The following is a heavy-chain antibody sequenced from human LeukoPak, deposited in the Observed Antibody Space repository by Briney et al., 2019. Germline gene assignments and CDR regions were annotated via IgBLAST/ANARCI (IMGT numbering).Heavy chain of an antibody. CDR1: GFTFSSYW. V-gene: IGHV3-74*01. Sequence: PGGSLRLSCAASGFTFSSYWMHWVRQAPGKGLVWVSRINSDVTNTNYADSVKGRFTISRDNAKNTLYLQMSSLRVEDTAVYYCAMGYYDSSGYSHFDYWGQGTLVTVSS. CDR3: AMGYYDSSGYSHFDY. CDR2: INSDVTNT. D-gene: IGHD3-22*01. J-gene: IGHJ4*02.